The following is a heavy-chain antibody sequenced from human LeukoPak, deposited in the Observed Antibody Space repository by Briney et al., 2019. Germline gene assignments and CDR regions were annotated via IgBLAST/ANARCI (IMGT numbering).Heavy chain of an antibody. CDR2: INPSSSYT. V-gene: IGHV1-2*02. CDR1: GFTFSSYY. J-gene: IGHJ4*02. CDR3: ARGMQLVLSIDY. D-gene: IGHD6-6*01. Sequence: GSLKLSCEASGFTFSSYYMNWVRQAPGQGLEWMACINPSSSYTNYAHTFQGRFTITRDNANNTPYMQLNSLRTDDTAVYYCARGMQLVLSIDYWGQGILVTFSS.